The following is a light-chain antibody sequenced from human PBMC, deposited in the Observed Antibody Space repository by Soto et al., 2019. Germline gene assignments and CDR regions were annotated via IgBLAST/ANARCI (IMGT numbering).Light chain of an antibody. CDR1: SPNIGSNY. CDR3: AAWDDSLSGYV. Sequence: SLLTKPPSASGTPGQMVTISCSRSSPNIGSNYVYWYQQLPGTAPKLLIYRNNQRPSGVPDRFSGSKSGTSASLAISGLRSEDEADYYCAAWDDSLSGYVFGTGTKVTVL. V-gene: IGLV1-47*01. CDR2: RNN. J-gene: IGLJ1*01.